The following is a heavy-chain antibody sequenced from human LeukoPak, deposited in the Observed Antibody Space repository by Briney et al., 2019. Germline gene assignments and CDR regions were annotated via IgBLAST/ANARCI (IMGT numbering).Heavy chain of an antibody. CDR1: GFTFSSYS. CDR2: ISSSSSYI. J-gene: IGHJ4*02. CDR3: ARQGGRSSPGY. V-gene: IGHV3-21*04. Sequence: GGSLRLSCAASGFTFSSYSMNWVRQAPGKGLEWVSSISSSSSYIYYADSVKGRFTISRDNAKNSLYLQMNSLKASDTAMYYCARQGGRSSPGYWGQGTLVTVSS. D-gene: IGHD6-6*01.